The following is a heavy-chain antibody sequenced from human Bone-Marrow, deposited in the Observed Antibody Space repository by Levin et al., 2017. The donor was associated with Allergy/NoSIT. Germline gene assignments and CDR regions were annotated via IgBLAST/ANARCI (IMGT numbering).Heavy chain of an antibody. CDR2: ISDSSSSI. V-gene: IGHV3-48*02. Sequence: PGGSLRLSCAASGFTFSNSNMNWVRQAPGKGLEWVSYISDSSSSIFYADSVKGRFTISRDNAKNSLFLQMNSLRDEDTAVYYCARDCPHLSYSSTWYYYYGMDVWGQGTTVTVSS. CDR3: ARDCPHLSYSSTWYYYYGMDV. D-gene: IGHD6-13*01. J-gene: IGHJ6*02. CDR1: GFTFSNSN.